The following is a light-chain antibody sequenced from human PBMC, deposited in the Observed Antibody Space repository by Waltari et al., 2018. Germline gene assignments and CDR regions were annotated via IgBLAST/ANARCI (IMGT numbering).Light chain of an antibody. V-gene: IGKV1-5*03. CDR1: QSISSW. Sequence: DIQMTQFPSTLSASVGDRVPITCRASQSISSWLAWYQQKPGKAPKLLIYKASSYEGGVPARVSGSGSGTEFTLTISSLQPEDFATYYCQQYNSYGTFGQGTKVEIK. CDR3: QQYNSYGT. J-gene: IGKJ1*01. CDR2: KAS.